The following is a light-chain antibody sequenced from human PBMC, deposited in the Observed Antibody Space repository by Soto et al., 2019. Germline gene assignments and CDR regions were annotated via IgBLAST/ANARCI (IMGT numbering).Light chain of an antibody. V-gene: IGKV3-20*01. CDR1: QSVSSSY. J-gene: IGKJ1*01. Sequence: ESELTQSPGTLSLSPWDRATLSCRASQSVSSSYLAWNQQKPGQAPRPLIYDASSRATGIPDRFSGSGSGTDFTLIISRLQPEDFAVYYCQQYSRSPWTFGQGTKVDIK. CDR3: QQYSRSPWT. CDR2: DAS.